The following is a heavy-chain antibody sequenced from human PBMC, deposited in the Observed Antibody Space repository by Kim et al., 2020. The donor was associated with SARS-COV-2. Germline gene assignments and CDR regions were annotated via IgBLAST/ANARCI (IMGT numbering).Heavy chain of an antibody. Sequence: GESLKISCKGSGYSFTSYWIGWVRQMPGKGLEWMGIIYPGDSDTRYSPSFQGQVTISADKSISTAYLQWSSLKASDTAMYYCARLSRYYGSGSLAHWFDPWGQGTLVTVSS. J-gene: IGHJ5*02. CDR2: IYPGDSDT. CDR3: ARLSRYYGSGSLAHWFDP. D-gene: IGHD3-10*01. V-gene: IGHV5-51*01. CDR1: GYSFTSYW.